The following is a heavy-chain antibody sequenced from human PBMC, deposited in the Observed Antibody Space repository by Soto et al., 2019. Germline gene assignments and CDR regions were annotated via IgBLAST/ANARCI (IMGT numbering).Heavy chain of an antibody. D-gene: IGHD3-9*01. Sequence: QVQLVESGGGVVQPGRSLRLSCAASGFTFSSYGMHWVRQAPGKGLEWVAVISYDGSNKYYADSVKGRFTISRDNSTNTLYLQMNSLRAEDTAVYYCAKTYDILTGTPYGMDVWGQGTTVTVSS. V-gene: IGHV3-30*18. CDR3: AKTYDILTGTPYGMDV. CDR2: ISYDGSNK. J-gene: IGHJ6*02. CDR1: GFTFSSYG.